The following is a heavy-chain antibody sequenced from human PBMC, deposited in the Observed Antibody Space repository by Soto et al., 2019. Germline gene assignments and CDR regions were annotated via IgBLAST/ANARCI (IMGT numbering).Heavy chain of an antibody. CDR1: GDSVSSNSAG. J-gene: IGHJ6*03. D-gene: IGHD1-1*01. Sequence: PSQTLSLTCDISGDSVSSNSAGWNWIRQTPSRDLKWLGRTYYKSKWYYTYAASVKSRITVSPDTSKNQFSLQLTSVTPEDTAVYYCARGSWDDVSGHYYMDVWDKGTTVTVSS. CDR3: ARGSWDDVSGHYYMDV. V-gene: IGHV6-1*01. CDR2: TYYKSKWYY.